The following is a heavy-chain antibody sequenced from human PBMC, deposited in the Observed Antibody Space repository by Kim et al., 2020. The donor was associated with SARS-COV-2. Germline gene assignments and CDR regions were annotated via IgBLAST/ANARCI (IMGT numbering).Heavy chain of an antibody. J-gene: IGHJ6*02. CDR1: GGSISSGGYY. D-gene: IGHD6-13*01. Sequence: SETLSLTCTVSGGSISSGGYYWSWIRQHPGKGLEWIGYIYYSGSTYYNPSLKSRVTISVDTSKNQFSLKLSSVTAADTAVYYCARGAKIISSWYGGLYYYGMDVWGQGTTVTVSS. CDR3: ARGAKIISSWYGGLYYYGMDV. V-gene: IGHV4-31*03. CDR2: IYYSGST.